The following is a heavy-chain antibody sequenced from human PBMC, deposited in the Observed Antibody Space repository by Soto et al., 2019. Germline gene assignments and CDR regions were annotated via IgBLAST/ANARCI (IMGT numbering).Heavy chain of an antibody. CDR3: AREGTDLTGPLAY. Sequence: SSETLSLTCTVSGGSISSSSYYWGWIRQPPGKGLEWIGYIYYSGSTYHNPSLKSRVTISVDTSKNQFSLKLSSVTAADTAVYYCAREGTDLTGPLAYWGQGTLVTVSS. D-gene: IGHD1-20*01. J-gene: IGHJ4*02. V-gene: IGHV4-30-4*08. CDR1: GGSISSSSYY. CDR2: IYYSGST.